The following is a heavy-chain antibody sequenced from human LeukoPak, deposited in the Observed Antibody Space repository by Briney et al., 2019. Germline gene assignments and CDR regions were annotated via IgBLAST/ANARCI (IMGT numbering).Heavy chain of an antibody. CDR3: ARGPYSSGGRDAFDI. Sequence: ASLKDSCKASGYTFTSYFMHWVPQAPGQRLEWMGIINLSVGSTSYAQTLQGTVTMTRDTSTSTVYMELSSLRSEDTAVYYCARGPYSSGGRDAFDIWGQGTMVTVSS. V-gene: IGHV1-46*01. J-gene: IGHJ3*02. CDR1: GYTFTSYF. CDR2: INLSVGST. D-gene: IGHD6-19*01.